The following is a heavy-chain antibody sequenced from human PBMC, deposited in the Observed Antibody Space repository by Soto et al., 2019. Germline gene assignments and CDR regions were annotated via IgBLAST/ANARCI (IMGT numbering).Heavy chain of an antibody. J-gene: IGHJ4*02. V-gene: IGHV4-61*05. D-gene: IGHD1-26*01. Sequence: SETLSLTCTVSGGSISSSSYYWSWIRQPPGKGLEWIGYIYYSGSTNYNPSLKSRVTISVDRSKNQFSLKLSSVTAADTAVYYCSRSWVVEATALYYWGQGTLVPVSA. CDR2: IYYSGST. CDR3: SRSWVVEATALYY. CDR1: GGSISSSSYY.